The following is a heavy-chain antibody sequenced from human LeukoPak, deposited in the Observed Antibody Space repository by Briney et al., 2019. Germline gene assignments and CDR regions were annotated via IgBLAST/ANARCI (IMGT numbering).Heavy chain of an antibody. Sequence: GGSLRLSCAASGFTFSSYAMHWVRQAPGKGLEWVAVISYDGSNKYYADSVKGRFTISRDNSKNTLYLQMNSLRAEDTAVYYCAKDGVAGTGDLDYWGQGTLVTVSS. V-gene: IGHV3-30*04. D-gene: IGHD6-19*01. J-gene: IGHJ4*02. CDR2: ISYDGSNK. CDR1: GFTFSSYA. CDR3: AKDGVAGTGDLDY.